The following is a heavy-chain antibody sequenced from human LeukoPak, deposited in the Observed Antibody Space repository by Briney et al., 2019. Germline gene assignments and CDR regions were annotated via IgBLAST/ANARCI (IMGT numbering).Heavy chain of an antibody. CDR3: ARAGNMVTTHFNC. J-gene: IGHJ4*02. D-gene: IGHD4-17*01. V-gene: IGHV1-18*01. CDR2: ISTDNGNT. CDR1: GYTFTNYG. Sequence: ASVKVSCKASGYTFTNYGITWVRQAPGQGLEWMGWISTDNGNTNYAQKLQGRVTMTTDTSTSTAYMKLRSLRSDDTAVYYCARAGNMVTTHFNCWGQGTLVTVSS.